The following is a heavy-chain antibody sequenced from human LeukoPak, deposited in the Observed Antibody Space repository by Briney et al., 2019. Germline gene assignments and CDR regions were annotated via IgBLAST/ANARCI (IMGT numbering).Heavy chain of an antibody. D-gene: IGHD6-19*01. J-gene: IGHJ4*02. CDR1: GGSISSGSYY. Sequence: PSQTLSLTCTVSGGSISSGSYYWSWIRQPAGKGLEWIGRIYTSGSTNYNPSLKSRVTISVDTSKNQFSLKLSSVTAADTAVYYCARDPRGRQWTFFDYWGQGTLVTVSS. CDR3: ARDPRGRQWTFFDY. CDR2: IYTSGST. V-gene: IGHV4-61*02.